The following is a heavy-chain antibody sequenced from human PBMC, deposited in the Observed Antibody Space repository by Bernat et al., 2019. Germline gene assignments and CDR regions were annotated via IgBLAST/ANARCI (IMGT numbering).Heavy chain of an antibody. Sequence: QVQLQESGPGLVKPSETLSLTCTVSGGSISSYYWSWIRQPPGKGLEWIGYIYYSGSTNYNPSLKSRVTISVDTSKNQFSLKLSSGTAADTAVSYCASGPYYYYYYMDVWGKGTTVTVSS. V-gene: IGHV4-59*08. CDR2: IYYSGST. CDR1: GGSISSYY. J-gene: IGHJ6*03. CDR3: ASGPYYYYYYMDV.